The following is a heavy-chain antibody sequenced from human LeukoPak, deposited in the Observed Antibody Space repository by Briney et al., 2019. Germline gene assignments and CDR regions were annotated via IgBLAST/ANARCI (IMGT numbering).Heavy chain of an antibody. J-gene: IGHJ4*02. CDR3: ARDWVPSYYDSSGSTFDY. Sequence: ASVKVSCKASGYTFTSYYMHWVRQAPGQGLEWMGIINPSGGSTSYAQKFQGRVTMTRDTSTSTVYMELSSLRSEDTAVYYCARDWVPSYYDSSGSTFDYWGQGTLVTVSS. CDR2: INPSGGST. V-gene: IGHV1-46*01. D-gene: IGHD3-22*01. CDR1: GYTFTSYY.